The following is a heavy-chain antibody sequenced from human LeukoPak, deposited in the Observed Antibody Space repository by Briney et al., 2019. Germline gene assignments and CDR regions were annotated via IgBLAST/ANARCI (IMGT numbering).Heavy chain of an antibody. D-gene: IGHD1-26*01. CDR1: GGTFSSYA. V-gene: IGHV1-18*01. CDR2: ISAYNGNT. CDR3: ARDPWHEWELLD. Sequence: GASVKVSCKASGGTFSSYAISWVRQAPGQGLEWMGWISAYNGNTNYAQKLQGRVTMTTDTSTSTAYMELRSLRSDDTAVYYCARDPWHEWELLDWGQGTLVTVSS. J-gene: IGHJ4*02.